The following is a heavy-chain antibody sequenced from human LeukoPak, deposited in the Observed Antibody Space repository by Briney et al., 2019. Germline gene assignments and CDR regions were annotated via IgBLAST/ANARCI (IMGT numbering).Heavy chain of an antibody. CDR2: ISSSSSYI. CDR1: GFTFSDYN. J-gene: IGHJ4*02. CDR3: ATSGSYYLGY. Sequence: GGCLRLSCAASGFTFSDYNMNWVRQAPGKGLEWVSSISSSSSYIYYADSVKGRFTISRDNAKNSLYLQMNSLRDEDTAVYYCATSGSYYLGYWGQGTLVTVSS. D-gene: IGHD1-26*01. V-gene: IGHV3-21*01.